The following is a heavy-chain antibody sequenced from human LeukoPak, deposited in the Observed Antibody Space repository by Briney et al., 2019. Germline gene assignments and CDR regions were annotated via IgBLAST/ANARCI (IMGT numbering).Heavy chain of an antibody. D-gene: IGHD2-15*01. Sequence: SQTLSLTCAVSGHSVSSNSAGWNWVRQSPSRGLEWLGRTYYRSKWNNDYAVSVKSRITINPDTSKNQFSLQLNSVTPEDTAVYYCARGFLAAGGFDYWGQGSLVTVSS. CDR1: GHSVSSNSAG. CDR2: TYYRSKWNN. J-gene: IGHJ4*02. CDR3: ARGFLAAGGFDY. V-gene: IGHV6-1*01.